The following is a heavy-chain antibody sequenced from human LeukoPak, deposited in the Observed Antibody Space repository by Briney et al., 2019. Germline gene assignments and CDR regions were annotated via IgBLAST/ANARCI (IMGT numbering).Heavy chain of an antibody. CDR3: AKKVVAATVGSLYYYYGMDV. Sequence: GGSLRLSCAASGFTFHSYAMTWVRQAPGKGLEWVSGLSGSGGTTYYAASVKGRFTISRDNSKNTLYLQMNSLRVEDTAVYYCAKKVVAATVGSLYYYYGMDVWGQGTTVTVSS. CDR2: LSGSGGTT. CDR1: GFTFHSYA. D-gene: IGHD2-15*01. J-gene: IGHJ6*02. V-gene: IGHV3-23*01.